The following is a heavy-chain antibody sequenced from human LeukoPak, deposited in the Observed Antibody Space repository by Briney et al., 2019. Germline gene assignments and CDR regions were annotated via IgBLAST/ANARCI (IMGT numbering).Heavy chain of an antibody. J-gene: IGHJ4*02. CDR1: GFTFSSYA. Sequence: PGRSLRLSCAASGFTFSSYAMHWVRQAPGKGLEWVAVISYDGSNKYYADSVKGRFTISRDNSKNTLYLQMNSLRAEDTAVYYCARDREVATIVDYFDYWGQGTLVTVSS. D-gene: IGHD5-12*01. CDR2: ISYDGSNK. CDR3: ARDREVATIVDYFDY. V-gene: IGHV3-30*04.